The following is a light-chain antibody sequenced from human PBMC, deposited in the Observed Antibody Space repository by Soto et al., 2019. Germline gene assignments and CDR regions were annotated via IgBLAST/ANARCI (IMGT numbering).Light chain of an antibody. Sequence: IVLTQSPGTLSLPPGERLTLSCRASQSVSDSYLAWYQQKPGQAPRLLIFNASSRATGIPDRFSGSGSGTDFTLTISRLEPEDSAVYYCQQYGMSPTFGGGTKVEIK. CDR1: QSVSDSY. V-gene: IGKV3-20*01. CDR2: NAS. J-gene: IGKJ4*01. CDR3: QQYGMSPT.